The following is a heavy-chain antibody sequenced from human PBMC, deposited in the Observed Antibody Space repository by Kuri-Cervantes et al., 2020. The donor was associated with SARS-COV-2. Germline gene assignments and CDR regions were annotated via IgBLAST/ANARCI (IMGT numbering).Heavy chain of an antibody. D-gene: IGHD5-12*01. CDR2: IIPMFGTA. CDR3: ARDSGGYSGYETNYYMDV. Sequence: SVKVSCKASGGTFSSYALSWVRQAPGQGLEWIGGIIPMFGTANYAQKFQGRVTITTDESTSTAYMELSSLRSEDTAVYYCARDSGGYSGYETNYYMDVWGKGTTVTVSS. CDR1: GGTFSSYA. J-gene: IGHJ6*03. V-gene: IGHV1-69*05.